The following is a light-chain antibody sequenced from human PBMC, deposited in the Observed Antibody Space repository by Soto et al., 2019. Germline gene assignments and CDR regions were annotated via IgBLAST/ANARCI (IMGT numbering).Light chain of an antibody. CDR3: SSYAGSNKVV. CDR1: SSDVGGYNS. CDR2: GVS. Sequence: QSALTQPPSASGSPGQSVTISCTGTSSDVGGYNSVSWYQQHPGKAPKLIIYGVSKRPSGVPDRFSGSKSGNTASLTVSGLQAEDEADYYCSSYAGSNKVVFGGGTKLTVL. V-gene: IGLV2-8*01. J-gene: IGLJ2*01.